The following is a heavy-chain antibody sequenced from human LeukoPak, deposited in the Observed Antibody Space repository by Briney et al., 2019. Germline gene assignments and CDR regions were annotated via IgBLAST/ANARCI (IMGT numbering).Heavy chain of an antibody. CDR3: ARGGNTAIGL. J-gene: IGHJ4*02. D-gene: IGHD5-18*01. CDR1: GLTLSSNY. V-gene: IGHV3-53*01. CDR2: IYSGGNT. Sequence: GGSLRLSCAASGLTLSSNYMSWVRQAPGKGGEGGSIIYSGGNTYYSDSVTGRCTISRDKSKKTRYLQMNSLRAEDTAVYYCARGGNTAIGLWGQGTLVTVSS.